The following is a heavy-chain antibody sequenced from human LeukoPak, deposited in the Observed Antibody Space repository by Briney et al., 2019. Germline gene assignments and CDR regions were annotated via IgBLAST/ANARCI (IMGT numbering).Heavy chain of an antibody. V-gene: IGHV3-21*01. CDR2: ISSSSSSYI. Sequence: GGSLRLSCAASGFTFSSYSMNWVRQAPGKGLEWVSSISSSSSSYIYYADSVKGRFTISRDNAKNSLYLQMNSLRAEDTAVYYCARDCSGGSCYYYYMDVWGKGTTVTVSS. CDR1: GFTFSSYS. J-gene: IGHJ6*03. CDR3: ARDCSGGSCYYYYMDV. D-gene: IGHD2-15*01.